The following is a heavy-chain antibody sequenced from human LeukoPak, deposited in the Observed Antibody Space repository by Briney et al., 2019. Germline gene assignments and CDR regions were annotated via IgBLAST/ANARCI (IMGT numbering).Heavy chain of an antibody. CDR3: ARDLGYYDSSGYRNWLDP. Sequence: SETLSLTCTVSGGSISSYYWSWIRQPPGKGLEWIGYIYYSGSTNYNPSLKSRVTISVDTSKNQFSLKLTSVTAADTAVYYCARDLGYYDSSGYRNWLDPWGQGTLVTVSS. J-gene: IGHJ5*02. D-gene: IGHD3-22*01. CDR1: GGSISSYY. CDR2: IYYSGST. V-gene: IGHV4-59*12.